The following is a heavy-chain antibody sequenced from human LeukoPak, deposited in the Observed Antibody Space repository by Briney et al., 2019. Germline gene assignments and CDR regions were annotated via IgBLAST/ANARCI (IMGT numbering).Heavy chain of an antibody. CDR1: GGTFSSYS. CDR2: IIPIFGTA. CDR3: ARVAPYDSSGYSFDY. D-gene: IGHD3-22*01. Sequence: SVKVSCQASGGTFSSYSISWVRQPPGQGLEWMGGIIPIFGTANYAQKFQGRVTINADESTSTAYMELSSLRSEDTAVYYCARVAPYDSSGYSFDYWGQGTLVTVSS. J-gene: IGHJ4*02. V-gene: IGHV1-69*13.